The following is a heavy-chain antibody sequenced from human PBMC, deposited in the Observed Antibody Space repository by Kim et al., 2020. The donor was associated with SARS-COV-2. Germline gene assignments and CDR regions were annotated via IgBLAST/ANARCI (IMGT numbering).Heavy chain of an antibody. V-gene: IGHV3-64D*09. CDR1: GFTFSSYA. CDR3: VKAHTRGVPYYFDY. D-gene: IGHD2-8*01. CDR2: ISSNGGST. J-gene: IGHJ4*02. Sequence: GGSLRLSCSASGFTFSSYAMHWVRQAPGKGLEYVSAISSNGGSTYYADSVKGRFTISRDNSKNTLYLQMSSLRAEDTAVYYCVKAHTRGVPYYFDYWGQGTLVTVSS.